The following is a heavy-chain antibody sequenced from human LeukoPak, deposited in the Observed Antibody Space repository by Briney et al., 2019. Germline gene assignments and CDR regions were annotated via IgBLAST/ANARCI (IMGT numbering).Heavy chain of an antibody. CDR2: ISSSGSTI. D-gene: IGHD6-19*01. CDR3: ARDSSGSYYFDY. V-gene: IGHV3-11*01. CDR1: GFTFSNYW. J-gene: IGHJ4*02. Sequence: GGSLRLSCAASGFTFSNYWMSWVRQAPGKGLEWVSYISSSGSTIYYADSVKGRFTISRDNAKNSLYLQMNSLRAEDTAVYYCARDSSGSYYFDYWGQGTLVTVSS.